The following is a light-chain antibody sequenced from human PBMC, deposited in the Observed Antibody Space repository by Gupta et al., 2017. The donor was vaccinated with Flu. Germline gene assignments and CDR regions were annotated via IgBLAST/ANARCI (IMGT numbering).Light chain of an antibody. CDR1: QSISIY. V-gene: IGKV1-39*01. Sequence: DIQMTQSPSSLSAYVGDRVTVTCRASQSISIYLNWYQHKPGKAPKLLIYTASSLQSGVPSRFSGSGSGTDFTLTISSLQPEDFATYYCQQSYSNPWTFGQGTKVEI. J-gene: IGKJ1*01. CDR3: QQSYSNPWT. CDR2: TAS.